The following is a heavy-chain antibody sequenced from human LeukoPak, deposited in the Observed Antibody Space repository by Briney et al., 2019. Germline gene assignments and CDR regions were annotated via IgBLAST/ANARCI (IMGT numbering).Heavy chain of an antibody. J-gene: IGHJ6*03. V-gene: IGHV3-49*04. Sequence: GGSLRLSCTASGFTFGDYAMSWVRQAPGKGLEWVGFIRSKAYGGTTEYAASVKGRFTISRDDSKSIAYLQMNSLKTEDTAVYYCTRADYVWGSYRPYYYYMDVWGKGTTVTISS. CDR1: GFTFGDYA. CDR3: TRADYVWGSYRPYYYYMDV. D-gene: IGHD3-16*02. CDR2: IRSKAYGGTT.